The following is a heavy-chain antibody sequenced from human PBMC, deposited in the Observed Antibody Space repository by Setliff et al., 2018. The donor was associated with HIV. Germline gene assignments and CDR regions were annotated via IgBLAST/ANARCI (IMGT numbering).Heavy chain of an antibody. CDR2: VSHTGST. Sequence: SETLSLTCAVYGGSLSGYYWRWIRRPPGKGLEWIGDVSHTGSTNYNPSLKSRITISADTPKNQFSLKLSSVTAADTAVYYCAREGPYSGTYWVRRVASFDIWGQGTMVTVSS. CDR1: GGSLSGYY. J-gene: IGHJ3*02. V-gene: IGHV4-34*01. CDR3: AREGPYSGTYWVRRVASFDI. D-gene: IGHD1-26*01.